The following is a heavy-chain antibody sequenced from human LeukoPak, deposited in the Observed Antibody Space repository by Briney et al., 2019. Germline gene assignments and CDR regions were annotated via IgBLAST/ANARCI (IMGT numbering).Heavy chain of an antibody. CDR3: AELGITMIGGV. CDR1: GFTFSSYG. CDR2: ISGGGGSP. J-gene: IGHJ6*04. Sequence: GGSLRLSCAASGFTFSSYGMSWVRQAPGKGLEWVSAISGGGGSPYYADSVKGRFTISRDNSKNSLYLQMNSLRAEDTAVYYCAELGITMIGGVWGKGTTVTISS. D-gene: IGHD3-10*02. V-gene: IGHV3-23*01.